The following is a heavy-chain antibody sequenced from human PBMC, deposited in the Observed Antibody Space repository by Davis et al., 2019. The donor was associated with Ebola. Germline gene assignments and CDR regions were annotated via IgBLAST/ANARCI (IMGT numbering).Heavy chain of an antibody. CDR1: GYTFTNYA. V-gene: IGHV1-3*01. CDR3: ARFSSLYYGRQYYYGMDV. J-gene: IGHJ6*02. CDR2: INAGNGNT. D-gene: IGHD3-10*01. Sequence: AASVKVSCKASGYTFTNYAIHWVRQAPGQRLEWMGWINAGNGNTKYSQKFQGRVTMTRNTSISTAYMELSSLRSEDTAVYYCARFSSLYYGRQYYYGMDVWGQGTTVTVSS.